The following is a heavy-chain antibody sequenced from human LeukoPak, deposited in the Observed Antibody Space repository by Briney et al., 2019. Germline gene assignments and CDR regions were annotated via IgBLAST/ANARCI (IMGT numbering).Heavy chain of an antibody. J-gene: IGHJ4*02. V-gene: IGHV3-7*01. CDR1: GFTFSSFW. D-gene: IGHD4-23*01. CDR2: IKQDGSEK. Sequence: PGGSLRLSCAASGFTFSSFWMNWVRQAPGKGPEWVANIKQDGSEKLYVDSLKGRFTISRDNARNSLYLQMSSLRAEHTAVYYWAGGTGLVTDFGGQGTLVTVSS. CDR3: AGGTGLVTDF.